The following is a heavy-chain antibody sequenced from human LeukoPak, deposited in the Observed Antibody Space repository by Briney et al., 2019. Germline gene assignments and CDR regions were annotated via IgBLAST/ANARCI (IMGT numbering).Heavy chain of an antibody. Sequence: SETPSLTCTVSGGSISSYYWSWIRQPAGKELEWIGRIYSSGSTNYNPSLKSRVTMSVDTSKNQFSLKLSSVTAADTAVYYCARVLTHYMDVWGKGTTVTVSS. CDR2: IYSSGST. CDR3: ARVLTHYMDV. J-gene: IGHJ6*03. CDR1: GGSISSYY. D-gene: IGHD2/OR15-2a*01. V-gene: IGHV4-4*07.